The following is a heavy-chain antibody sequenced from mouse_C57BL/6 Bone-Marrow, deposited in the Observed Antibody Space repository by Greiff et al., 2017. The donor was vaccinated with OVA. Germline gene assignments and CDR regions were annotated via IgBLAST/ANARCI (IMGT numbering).Heavy chain of an antibody. CDR1: GFTFSDYY. CDR3: ARHELGFAY. Sequence: EVQRVESGGGLVQPGGSLKLSCAASGFTFSDYYMYWVRQTPEKRLEWVAYISNGGGSTYYPDTVKGRFTISRDNAKNTLYLQMSRLKSEDTAMYYCARHELGFAYWGQGTLVTVSA. J-gene: IGHJ3*01. V-gene: IGHV5-12*01. CDR2: ISNGGGST.